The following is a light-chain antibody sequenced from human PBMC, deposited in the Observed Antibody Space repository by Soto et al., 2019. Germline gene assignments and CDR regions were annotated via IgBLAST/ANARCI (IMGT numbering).Light chain of an antibody. V-gene: IGLV1-44*01. Sequence: QSVLTQAPSASGTPGQRVTISCSGSSSNIGANTVNWYRQLPGTAPKLLIYGKNQRPSGVPDRFSGSKSGTSASLAISGLQSDDEADYYCAAWDDSLNGVVFGGGTKLTVL. J-gene: IGLJ2*01. CDR3: AAWDDSLNGVV. CDR1: SSNIGANT. CDR2: GKN.